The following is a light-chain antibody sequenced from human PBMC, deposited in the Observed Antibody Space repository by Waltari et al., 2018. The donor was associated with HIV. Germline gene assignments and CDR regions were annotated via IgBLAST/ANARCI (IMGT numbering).Light chain of an antibody. Sequence: SDEVTQTPSVSVSPGQTARITCSGETLPKDFDYWYQQKPVQAPVVVIYKDNERPSGMPERFSGSSSGTRATLTISGVQAEDEADYHCQSADSSGTSFGGGTKLTVL. V-gene: IGLV3-25*03. CDR1: TLPKDF. CDR2: KDN. J-gene: IGLJ2*01. CDR3: QSADSSGTS.